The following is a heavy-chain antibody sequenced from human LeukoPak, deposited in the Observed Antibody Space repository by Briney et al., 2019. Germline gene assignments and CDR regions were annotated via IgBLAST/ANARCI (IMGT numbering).Heavy chain of an antibody. CDR1: GFTFSSYA. CDR2: ISSSSSYI. V-gene: IGHV3-21*01. CDR3: ARDDSRIAAAVYAFDI. Sequence: GGSLRLSCAASGFTFSSYAMSWVRQAPGKGLEWASSISSSSSYIYYADSVKGRFTISRDNAKNSLYLQMNSLRAEDTAVYYCARDDSRIAAAVYAFDIWGQGTMVTVSS. J-gene: IGHJ3*02. D-gene: IGHD6-13*01.